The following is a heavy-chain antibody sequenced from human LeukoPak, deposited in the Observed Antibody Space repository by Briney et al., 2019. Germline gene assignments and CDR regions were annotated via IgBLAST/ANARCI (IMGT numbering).Heavy chain of an antibody. CDR1: GFSFSAYW. V-gene: IGHV3-7*01. Sequence: GGSLRLSCAASGFSFSAYWMTWVRQAPGTGLEWVANINPAGSETYYVDPVKGRFSISRDNAKNLVYLQMNSLRAEDTAVYHCARFGYVAAVDVWGQGTPVTVS. D-gene: IGHD2-15*01. CDR3: ARFGYVAAVDV. CDR2: INPAGSET. J-gene: IGHJ4*02.